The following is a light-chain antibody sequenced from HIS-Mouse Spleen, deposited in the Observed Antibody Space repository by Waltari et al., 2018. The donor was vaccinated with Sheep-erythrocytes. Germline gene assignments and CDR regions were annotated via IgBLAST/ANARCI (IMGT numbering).Light chain of an antibody. CDR2: EGS. Sequence: SPGQSITISCTGTSSDVGSYNLVSWYQQHPGKAPKLMIYEGSKRPSGVSNRFSGSKSGNTASLTISGLQAEDEADYYCCSYAGSNNWVFGGGTKLTVL. V-gene: IGLV2-23*01. J-gene: IGLJ3*02. CDR1: SSDVGSYNL. CDR3: CSYAGSNNWV.